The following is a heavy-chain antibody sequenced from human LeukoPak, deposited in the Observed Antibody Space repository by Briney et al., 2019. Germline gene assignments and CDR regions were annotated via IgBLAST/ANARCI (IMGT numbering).Heavy chain of an antibody. V-gene: IGHV3-7*01. J-gene: IGHJ4*02. CDR1: GFTFSSYW. Sequence: GGSLRLSCAASGFTFSSYWMSWVRQAPGKGLEGVANIKQDGSEKYYVDSVKGRFTISRDNAKNSLYLQMNSLRAEDTAVYYCARLLGYCSGGSCYSIRFDYWGQGTLVTVSS. D-gene: IGHD2-15*01. CDR3: ARLLGYCSGGSCYSIRFDY. CDR2: IKQDGSEK.